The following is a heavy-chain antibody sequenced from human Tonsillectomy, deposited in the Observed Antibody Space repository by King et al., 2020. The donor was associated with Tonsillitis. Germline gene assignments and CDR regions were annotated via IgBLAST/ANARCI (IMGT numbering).Heavy chain of an antibody. CDR1: GGSISSYY. V-gene: IGHV4-4*07. CDR3: ARDPTIYEFFPRYDYLCYRDV. CDR2: IYTSGST. Sequence: QLQESGPGLVKPSETLSLTCTVSGGSISSYYWSWIRQPAGKGLEWIGRIYTSGSTNYNPSLKSRVTMSVDTSKNQFSLKLSSVTAADTAVYYCARDPTIYEFFPRYDYLCYRDVGGKDNTVTVP. J-gene: IGHJ6*03. D-gene: IGHD3-3*01.